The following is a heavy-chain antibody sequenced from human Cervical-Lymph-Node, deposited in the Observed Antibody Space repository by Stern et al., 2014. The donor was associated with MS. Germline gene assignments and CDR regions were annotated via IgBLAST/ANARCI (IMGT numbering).Heavy chain of an antibody. CDR3: STGTSPIDY. J-gene: IGHJ4*02. Sequence: EEQLVESGGGLVQHGESLRISCAASGFIFKNAWMNWVRQAPGKGLEWVGRIKSYADGGTTVYAAPVKGRFTISRDDSKSTLYLQVNGLKSEDSGVYYCSTGTSPIDYWGQGTQVTVAS. D-gene: IGHD1-7*01. V-gene: IGHV3-15*07. CDR1: GFIFKNAW. CDR2: IKSYADGGTT.